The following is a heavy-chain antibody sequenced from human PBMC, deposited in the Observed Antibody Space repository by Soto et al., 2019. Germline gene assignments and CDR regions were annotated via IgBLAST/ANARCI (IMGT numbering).Heavy chain of an antibody. J-gene: IGHJ4*02. Sequence: ALVNLSCKASGYAFTSYDINWRRQVTGQGLEWMGWMNPNSGNTGYAQKFQGRVTMTRNTSISTAYMELSSLRSEDTAVYYCGRVGPAYAVDYWGQGTLVIVSS. V-gene: IGHV1-8*01. CDR3: GRVGPAYAVDY. D-gene: IGHD4-17*01. CDR1: GYAFTSYD. CDR2: MNPNSGNT.